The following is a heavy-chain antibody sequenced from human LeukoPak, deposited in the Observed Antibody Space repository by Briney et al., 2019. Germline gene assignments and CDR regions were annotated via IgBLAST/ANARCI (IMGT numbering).Heavy chain of an antibody. V-gene: IGHV3-23*01. Sequence: QPGGSLRLSCVASGFTFQNYGMAWVRPVPGKGLEWVSAISASSDSQYYTDSVKGRFTISRDNSKNTLYLQMSGLRAEDTAVYFCAKEAGAAGASWNIDFWGQGALVSVSS. D-gene: IGHD1/OR15-1a*01. CDR1: GFTFQNYG. J-gene: IGHJ4*02. CDR3: AKEAGAAGASWNIDF. CDR2: ISASSDSQ.